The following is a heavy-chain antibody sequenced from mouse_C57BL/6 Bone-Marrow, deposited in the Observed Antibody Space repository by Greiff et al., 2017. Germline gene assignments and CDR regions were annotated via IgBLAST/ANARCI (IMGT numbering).Heavy chain of an antibody. CDR1: GYTFTSYW. Sequence: QVQLQQPGAELVRPGSSVKLSCKASGYTFTSYWMDWVKQRPGQGLEWIGNIYPSDSETHYNQKFKDKATLTVDKSSSTAYMQLSSLTSEDSAVYYCARGGLGPYGYFDVWGTGTTVTVSS. CDR3: ARGGLGPYGYFDV. J-gene: IGHJ1*03. V-gene: IGHV1-61*01. CDR2: IYPSDSET. D-gene: IGHD4-1*01.